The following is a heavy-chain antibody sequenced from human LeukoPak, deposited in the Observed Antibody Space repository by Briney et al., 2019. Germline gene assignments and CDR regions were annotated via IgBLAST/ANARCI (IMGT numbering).Heavy chain of an antibody. D-gene: IGHD3-10*01. V-gene: IGHV3-7*01. J-gene: IGHJ5*02. CDR2: INEDGSGR. CDR3: GAWFGKSVS. CDR1: GFTFTSAC. Sequence: GGSLRLSCAASGFTFTSACMSWLRQPPGKGREWVAHINEDGSGRFYVDSAKGRFTISRDATQNSVYLQMNRLIGEDTAVNYGGAWFGKSVSWGQGHLVLVSS.